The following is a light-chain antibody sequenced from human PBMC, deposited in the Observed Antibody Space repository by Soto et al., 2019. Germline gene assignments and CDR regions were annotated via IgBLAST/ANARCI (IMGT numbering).Light chain of an antibody. CDR1: QSVSIN. J-gene: IGKJ5*01. CDR3: QQYNKWPPFT. V-gene: IGKV3-15*01. CDR2: DTS. Sequence: EIVMTQSPATLSVSHGERATLSCRASQSVSINLAWYQQKPGQAPRLLIYDTSTRATGIPDRFSGCGSGTEFTLTISSLQSEDFAVYYCQQYNKWPPFTFGQGTRLEIK.